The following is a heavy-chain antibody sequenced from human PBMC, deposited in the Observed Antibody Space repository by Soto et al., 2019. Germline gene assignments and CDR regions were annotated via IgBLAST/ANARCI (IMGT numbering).Heavy chain of an antibody. CDR2: TYYRSKWYN. D-gene: IGHD6-13*01. CDR1: GDSVSSNSAA. V-gene: IGHV6-1*01. J-gene: IGHJ6*02. CDR3: ARHIIWVAAAGNYYYYYGMDV. Sequence: PSQTLSLTCAISGDSVSSNSAAWNWIRQSPSRGLEWLGRTYYRSKWYNDYAVSVKSRITINPDTSKNQFSLQLNSVTPEDTAVYYCARHIIWVAAAGNYYYYYGMDVWGQGTTVTVSS.